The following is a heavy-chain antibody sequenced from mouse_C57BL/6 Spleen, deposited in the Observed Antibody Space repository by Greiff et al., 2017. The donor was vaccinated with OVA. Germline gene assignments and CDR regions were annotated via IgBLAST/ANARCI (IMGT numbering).Heavy chain of an antibody. CDR1: GYTFTDYY. V-gene: IGHV1-26*01. J-gene: IGHJ2*01. D-gene: IGHD1-1*01. CDR2: INPNNGGT. Sequence: EVQLQQSGPELVKPGASVKISCKASGYTFTDYYMNWVKQSHGKSLEWIGDINPNNGGTSYNQKFKGKAKLNVDKSCSTAYMELSSLTSEDSAVYYCAHAYYYASSSAYWGQGTPLTVSS. CDR3: AHAYYYASSSAY.